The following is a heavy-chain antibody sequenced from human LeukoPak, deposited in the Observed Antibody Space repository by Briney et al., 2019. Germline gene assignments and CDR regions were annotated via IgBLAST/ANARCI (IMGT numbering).Heavy chain of an antibody. CDR3: ARVLRYFDWLYLG. J-gene: IGHJ4*02. D-gene: IGHD3-9*01. CDR1: GYTFTSYD. CDR2: MNPNSGNT. Sequence: RASVKVSCKASGYTFTSYDINWVRQATGQGLEWMGWMNPNSGNTGYAQKFQGRVTMTRNTSTSTAYMELSSLRSEDTAVYYCARVLRYFDWLYLGWGQGTLVTVSS. V-gene: IGHV1-8*01.